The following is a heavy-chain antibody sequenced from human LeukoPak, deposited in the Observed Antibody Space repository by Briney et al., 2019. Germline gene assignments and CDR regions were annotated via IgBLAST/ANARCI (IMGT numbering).Heavy chain of an antibody. V-gene: IGHV3-64D*06. CDR2: ISNNGGST. Sequence: GGSLRLSCSASGFTFSSYAMHCVRQAPGKGLEYVSVISNNGGSTYYADSVKGRFTISRDNSKNTLYLQMSSLRDEDTAVYYCVKDTYGMDVWGQGTTVTVSS. CDR1: GFTFSSYA. CDR3: VKDTYGMDV. J-gene: IGHJ6*02.